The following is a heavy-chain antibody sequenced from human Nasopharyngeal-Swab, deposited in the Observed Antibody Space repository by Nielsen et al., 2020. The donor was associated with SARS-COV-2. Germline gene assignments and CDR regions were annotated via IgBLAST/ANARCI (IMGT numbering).Heavy chain of an antibody. J-gene: IGHJ3*02. Sequence: EGSLRLSCAASGFTVSRNHMNWVRQAPGKGLEWVSVVYVNGTTSYADSVKGRFTISRDSSRNTLYLQMNGLIAGDTAVYFCAKDVQGDGYSLCDIWGQGTMVTVSS. D-gene: IGHD5-24*01. V-gene: IGHV3-53*01. CDR1: GFTVSRNH. CDR3: AKDVQGDGYSLCDI. CDR2: VYVNGTT.